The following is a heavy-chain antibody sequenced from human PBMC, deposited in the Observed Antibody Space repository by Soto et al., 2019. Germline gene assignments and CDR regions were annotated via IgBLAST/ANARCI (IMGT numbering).Heavy chain of an antibody. Sequence: GGSLRLSCAASGFTFSSYAMSWVRQAPGKGLEWVSAISGSGGSTYYADSVKGRFTISRDNSKNTLYLQMNSLRAEDTAVYYCAKGVVPAAMFHYYYMDVWGKGTTVTVSS. D-gene: IGHD2-2*01. CDR2: ISGSGGST. CDR1: GFTFSSYA. J-gene: IGHJ6*03. V-gene: IGHV3-23*01. CDR3: AKGVVPAAMFHYYYMDV.